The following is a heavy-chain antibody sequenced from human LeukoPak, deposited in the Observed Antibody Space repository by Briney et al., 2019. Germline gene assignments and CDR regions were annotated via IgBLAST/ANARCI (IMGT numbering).Heavy chain of an antibody. J-gene: IGHJ4*02. Sequence: PGGSLRLSCAASGFTFSSYGMQWVRQAPGKGLEWVAVISYDGSNKYYADSVKGRFTISRDNSKNTLYLQMNSLRAEDTALYYCAKNLWFGELRTNNIDYWGQGTLVTVSS. V-gene: IGHV3-30*18. D-gene: IGHD3-10*01. CDR1: GFTFSSYG. CDR3: AKNLWFGELRTNNIDY. CDR2: ISYDGSNK.